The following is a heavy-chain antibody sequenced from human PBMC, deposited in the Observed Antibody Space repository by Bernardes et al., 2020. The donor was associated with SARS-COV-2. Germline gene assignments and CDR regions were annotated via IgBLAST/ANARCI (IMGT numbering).Heavy chain of an antibody. J-gene: IGHJ4*02. D-gene: IGHD6-13*01. V-gene: IGHV6-1*01. CDR2: TYYRSKWYD. CDR3: ARSRAGQVTSYYFDF. Sequence: TLSLTCAISGDSVSSDSVSWNWIRQSPSRGLEWLGRTYYRSKWYDDFVVSVKSRIVTNADTSKNQFSLKLDSVTPEDTAIYYCARSRAGQVTSYYFDFWGQGTLVTVSS. CDR1: GDSVSSDSVS.